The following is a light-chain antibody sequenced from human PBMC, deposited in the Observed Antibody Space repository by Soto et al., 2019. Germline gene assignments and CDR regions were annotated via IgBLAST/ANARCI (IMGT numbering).Light chain of an antibody. CDR2: RDN. CDR1: NSNIA. Sequence: QSVLTQPPSASGTPGQRVTISCSGSNSNIAWYQQLSGTSPKLLIYRDNQRPSGVPDRFSGSKSGTSASLAISGLRSEDEADYYCAAWDDSLSGPYVFGTGTKVTVL. CDR3: AAWDDSLSGPYV. V-gene: IGLV1-47*01. J-gene: IGLJ1*01.